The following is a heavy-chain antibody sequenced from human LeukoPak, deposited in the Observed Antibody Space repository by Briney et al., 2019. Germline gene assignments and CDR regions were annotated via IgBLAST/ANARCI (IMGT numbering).Heavy chain of an antibody. Sequence: SETLSLTCTVSGGSISSYYWSWIRQPPGKGLEWIGYIYYSGSTKYNPSLKSRISISVDTSKNQFSLKLSSVTAADTAVYYCARGAGAGYNLQPFDYWGQGTLVTVSS. CDR2: IYYSGST. D-gene: IGHD5-24*01. CDR1: GGSISSYY. J-gene: IGHJ4*02. V-gene: IGHV4-59*08. CDR3: ARGAGAGYNLQPFDY.